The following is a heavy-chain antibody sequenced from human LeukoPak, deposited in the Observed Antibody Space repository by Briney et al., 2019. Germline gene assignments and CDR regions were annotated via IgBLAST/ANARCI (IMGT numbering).Heavy chain of an antibody. CDR2: SRNKAKRHTT. CDR3: ALWSYYYYGLDV. J-gene: IGHJ6*02. Sequence: GGSLRLSCAASGFTFSDRDMDWVRRAPGKGLEWVGRSRNKAKRHTTEYAASVKGRFTISRDNSNNSVWLQMNSLKTEDTAVYYCALWSYYYYGLDVWGQGTTVTVSS. D-gene: IGHD3-10*01. CDR1: GFTFSDRD. V-gene: IGHV3-72*01.